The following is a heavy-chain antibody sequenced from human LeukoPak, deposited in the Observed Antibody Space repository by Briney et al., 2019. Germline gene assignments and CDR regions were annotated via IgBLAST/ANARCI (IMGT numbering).Heavy chain of an antibody. Sequence: SETLSLTCTVSGDSISSYYWSWIRQSPGKGLEWIGYIYYSGSTNYNPSLKSRVTISVDTSKNQFSLKLSSVTAADTAVYYCARHGYSSGSGWYYFDYWGQGTLVTVSS. CDR2: IYYSGST. CDR1: GDSISSYY. J-gene: IGHJ4*02. D-gene: IGHD6-19*01. CDR3: ARHGYSSGSGWYYFDY. V-gene: IGHV4-59*08.